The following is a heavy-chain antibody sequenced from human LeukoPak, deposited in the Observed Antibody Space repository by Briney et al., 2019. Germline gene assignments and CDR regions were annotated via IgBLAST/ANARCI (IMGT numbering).Heavy chain of an antibody. CDR1: GGSFSGYY. Sequence: SETLSLTCAVYGGSFSGYYWSWIRQPPGKGLEWIGEINHSGSTNYNPSLKSRVTISVDTSKNQFSLKLSSVTAADTAVYYCARVNPGLRYFGFWGQGTLVTVSS. CDR2: INHSGST. CDR3: ARVNPGLRYFGF. J-gene: IGHJ4*02. D-gene: IGHD3-9*01. V-gene: IGHV4-34*01.